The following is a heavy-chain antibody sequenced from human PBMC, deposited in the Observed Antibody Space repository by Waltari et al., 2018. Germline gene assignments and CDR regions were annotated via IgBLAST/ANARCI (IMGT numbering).Heavy chain of an antibody. CDR3: VGATAYWDV. CDR2: INTDGSWI. D-gene: IGHD1-26*01. CDR1: GISLSSYW. Sequence: ELQLVESGGGLVQPGGSLRLSCEGSGISLSSYWMHWVRQTPGKGLVWLLRINTDGSWITYADSVKGRFTISRDDSKNTLYLQMNSLRAEDTGVYYCVGATAYWDVWGQGTTVTVSS. J-gene: IGHJ6*02. V-gene: IGHV3-74*01.